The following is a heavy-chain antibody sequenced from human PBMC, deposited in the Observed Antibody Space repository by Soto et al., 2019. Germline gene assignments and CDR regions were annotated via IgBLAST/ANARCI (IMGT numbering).Heavy chain of an antibody. CDR1: GYTFTSYG. CDR2: ISAYNGNT. Sequence: ASVKVSCKASGYTFTSYGISWVRQAPGQGLEWMGWISAYNGNTNYAQKLQGRVTMTTDTSTSTAYMELRSLRSDDTAVYYCARYRAEARYYYYCGMDVWGQGTTVTVSS. D-gene: IGHD1-26*01. CDR3: ARYRAEARYYYYCGMDV. V-gene: IGHV1-18*01. J-gene: IGHJ6*02.